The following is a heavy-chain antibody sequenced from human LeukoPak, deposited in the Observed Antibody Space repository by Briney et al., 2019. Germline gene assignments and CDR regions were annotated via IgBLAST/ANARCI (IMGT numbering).Heavy chain of an antibody. CDR3: ARVIGAEHRIFDY. CDR2: IYYSGST. CDR1: GGSISSYY. J-gene: IGHJ4*02. V-gene: IGHV4-59*01. Sequence: PSETLSLTCTVSGGSISSYYWSWIRQPPGKGLEWIGYIYYSGSTNYNPSPKSRVTISVDTSKNQFSLKLSSVTAADTAVYYCARVIGAEHRIFDYWGQGTLVTVSS. D-gene: IGHD3-10*01.